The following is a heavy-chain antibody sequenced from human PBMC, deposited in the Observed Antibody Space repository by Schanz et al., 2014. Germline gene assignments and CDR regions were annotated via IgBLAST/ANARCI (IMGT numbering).Heavy chain of an antibody. CDR1: GFTFSSYT. CDR2: ISWGGSTT. J-gene: IGHJ6*02. Sequence: EVQLVESGGGLVQPGGSLRLSCAASGFTFSSYTFNWVRRAPGKGLGGISYISWGGSTTYYADSVKGRFTISRDDAKSSLYLQTNSLRDGDTAVYYCARTYSGSKLGYGMDVWGQGTTVTVSS. V-gene: IGHV3-48*02. D-gene: IGHD5-12*01. CDR3: ARTYSGSKLGYGMDV.